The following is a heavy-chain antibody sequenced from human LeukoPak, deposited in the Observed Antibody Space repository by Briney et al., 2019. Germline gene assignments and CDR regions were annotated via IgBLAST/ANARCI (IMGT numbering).Heavy chain of an antibody. Sequence: GGSLRLSCAASGFTFDDYGMSWVRQAPGKGLEWVSGINWNGGSTAYADSVKGRFTISRDNAKNSLYLQMNSLRAEDTAVYYCAKAGAEYPHYHYYYMDVWGKGTTVTVSS. CDR1: GFTFDDYG. J-gene: IGHJ6*03. CDR3: AKAGAEYPHYHYYYMDV. D-gene: IGHD1-14*01. CDR2: INWNGGST. V-gene: IGHV3-20*04.